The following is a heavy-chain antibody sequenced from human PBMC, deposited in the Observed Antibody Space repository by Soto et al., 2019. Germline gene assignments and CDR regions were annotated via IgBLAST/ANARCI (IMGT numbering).Heavy chain of an antibody. D-gene: IGHD2-15*01. CDR3: ARARKDPELYCSGGSCYNWFDP. J-gene: IGHJ5*02. V-gene: IGHV4-30-2*01. Sequence: SETLSLTCAVSGGSISSGGYSWSWIRQPPGKGLEWIWYIFHSGSTYYNPSLMSRVTISIDRSKNQFSLLLNSVTPEDTAVYYCARARKDPELYCSGGSCYNWFDPWGQGTLVTVSS. CDR2: IFHSGST. CDR1: GGSISSGGYS.